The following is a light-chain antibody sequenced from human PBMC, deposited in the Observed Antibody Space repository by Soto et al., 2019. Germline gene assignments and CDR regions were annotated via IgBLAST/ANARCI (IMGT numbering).Light chain of an antibody. Sequence: QSALTQPASVSGSPGQSITISCTGTSSDVGAYNYVSWYQQHPGKAPKLMIYDVSDRPSGVSSRFSGSKSGNTASLTISGLQPEDEADYYCSSYTTITTPVFGGGTKVTVL. V-gene: IGLV2-14*03. CDR2: DVS. J-gene: IGLJ2*01. CDR3: SSYTTITTPV. CDR1: SSDVGAYNY.